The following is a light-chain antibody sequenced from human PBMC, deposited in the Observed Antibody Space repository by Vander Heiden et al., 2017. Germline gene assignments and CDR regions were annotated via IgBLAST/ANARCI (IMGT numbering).Light chain of an antibody. J-gene: IGKJ2*01. CDR3: QHYDDLRPMYT. CDR1: QDIGDP. Sequence: DIQMTQSPSSLSASVGDRVTISCQASQDIGDPVNWYQQKPGKAPKLLIYRTSNLEAGVPSRFSGSGSVTDFTFSISSLQPEDIATYYCQHYDDLRPMYTFGQGTKLE. CDR2: RTS. V-gene: IGKV1-33*01.